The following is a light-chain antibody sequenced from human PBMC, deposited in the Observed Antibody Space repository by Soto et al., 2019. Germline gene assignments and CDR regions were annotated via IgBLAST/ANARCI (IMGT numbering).Light chain of an antibody. CDR1: SSDIGAHNF. J-gene: IGLJ1*01. V-gene: IGLV2-14*03. CDR3: NSYTTSNTFV. CDR2: EVI. Sequence: QSVLPHPASVSWSPGHSITVSCSGTSSDIGAHNFVSWYQQHPGKAPKLIIYEVINRPSGVSNRFSGSKSGNTASLTISGLQSEDEADYYCNSYTTSNTFVFGSGTK.